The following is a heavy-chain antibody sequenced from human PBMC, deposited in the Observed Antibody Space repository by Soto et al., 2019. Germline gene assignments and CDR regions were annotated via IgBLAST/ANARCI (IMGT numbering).Heavy chain of an antibody. CDR2: INAGNGNT. D-gene: IGHD1-26*01. Sequence: ASLKVSCKASGYTFTGHAMHWVRQAPGQRLEWMGWINAGNGNTKYSQKFQGRVTITRDTSASTAYMELSSLRSEDTAVYYCAGDPEWEHSMDVWGQGTTVTVSS. CDR3: AGDPEWEHSMDV. V-gene: IGHV1-3*01. J-gene: IGHJ6*02. CDR1: GYTFTGHA.